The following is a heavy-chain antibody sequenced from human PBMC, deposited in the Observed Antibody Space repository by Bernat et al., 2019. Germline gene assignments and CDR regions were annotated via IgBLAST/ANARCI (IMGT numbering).Heavy chain of an antibody. J-gene: IGHJ4*02. CDR1: GYTFTSYD. Sequence: QVQLVQSGAEVKKPGASVKVSCKASGYTFTSYDINWVRQATGQGLEWMGWMNPNSGNTGYAQKFQGRVTMTRNTSISTAYMELSSLRSEDTAVYYCARKYYDFWSGYCTSFDYWGQGTLVTVSS. D-gene: IGHD3-3*01. CDR2: MNPNSGNT. CDR3: ARKYYDFWSGYCTSFDY. V-gene: IGHV1-8*01.